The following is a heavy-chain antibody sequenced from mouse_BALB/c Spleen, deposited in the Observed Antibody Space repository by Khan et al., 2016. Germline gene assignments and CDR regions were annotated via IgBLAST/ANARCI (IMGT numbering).Heavy chain of an antibody. D-gene: IGHD2-4*01. CDR1: GYSFTNYG. CDR2: IDTNTGEP. Sequence: QIQLVQSGPELKKPGETVKISCKASGYSFTNYGMNWVKQAPGKGLKWMGWIDTNTGEPTYAEEFKGRLAFSLETSAITAYLQINNLKNDDTATYFCARWGYDYAWFAYWGQGTLVTVST. V-gene: IGHV9-3*02. CDR3: ARWGYDYAWFAY. J-gene: IGHJ3*01.